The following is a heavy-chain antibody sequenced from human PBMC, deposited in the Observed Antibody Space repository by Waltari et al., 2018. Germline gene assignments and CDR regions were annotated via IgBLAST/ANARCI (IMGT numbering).Heavy chain of an antibody. CDR3: ARAAEQYYDSSGYSSTYFYFDY. CDR1: GGTFSSYA. V-gene: IGHV1-69*05. CDR2: IIPIFGTA. J-gene: IGHJ4*02. Sequence: QVQLVQSGAEVKKPGSSVKVSCKASGGTFSSYAISWVRQAPGPGLEWRGGIIPIFGTANYAQKFQGRVTISTDESTSTAYMELSSLRSEDTAVYYCARAAEQYYDSSGYSSTYFYFDYWGQGTLVTVSS. D-gene: IGHD3-22*01.